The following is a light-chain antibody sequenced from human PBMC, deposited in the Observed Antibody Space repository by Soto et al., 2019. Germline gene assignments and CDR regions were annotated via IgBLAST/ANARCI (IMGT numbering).Light chain of an antibody. CDR2: DNS. V-gene: IGLV1-40*01. CDR3: QSYDSSLNNYV. J-gene: IGLJ1*01. Sequence: QSVLTQPPSVSGAPGQRVTISCTGSSSNFGAGYDVHWYQQLPGTAPKLLIYDNSNRPSGVPDRFSGSKSGTSASLAITGLQAEDEADYYCQSYDSSLNNYVFGTGTKVTVL. CDR1: SSNFGAGYD.